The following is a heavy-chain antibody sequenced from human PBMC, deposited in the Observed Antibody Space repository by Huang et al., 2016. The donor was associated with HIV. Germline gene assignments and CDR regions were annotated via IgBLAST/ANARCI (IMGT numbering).Heavy chain of an antibody. Sequence: EVQLVQSGAEVKKPGESLKISCKGSGVSFTNYWIGWVRQMPGKGLEWRGIIYPVDSDTTYSPSVRGQVTISADKSSNTAYLQWNSLKASDSAMYYCARPLLGYSNGYYFDYWGQGTLVTVSS. V-gene: IGHV5-51*03. J-gene: IGHJ4*02. CDR3: ARPLLGYSNGYYFDY. D-gene: IGHD5-18*01. CDR1: GVSFTNYW. CDR2: IYPVDSDT.